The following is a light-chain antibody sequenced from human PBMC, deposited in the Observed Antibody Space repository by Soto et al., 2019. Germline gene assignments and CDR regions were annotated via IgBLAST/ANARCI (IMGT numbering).Light chain of an antibody. J-gene: IGKJ3*01. Sequence: EIVLTQSPATLSLSPGERATLSCRASQSVSSYLAWYQQKPGQAPRLLIYDASTRATGSPARFSGSGSGTDFNLNISSLEPEDFAVYYCQQRSNWPRGTVGPGPKVDIK. CDR2: DAS. CDR1: QSVSSY. V-gene: IGKV3-11*01. CDR3: QQRSNWPRGT.